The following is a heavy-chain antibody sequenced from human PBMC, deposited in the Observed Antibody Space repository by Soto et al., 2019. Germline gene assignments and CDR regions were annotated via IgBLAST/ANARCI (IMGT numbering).Heavy chain of an antibody. J-gene: IGHJ5*02. Sequence: PSETLSLTCTVSGGSISSYYWSWIRQPPGKGLEWIGYIYYSGSTSYNPSLKSRVTISVDTSKNQFSLKLSSVTAADTAVYYCASGYSYGYFDPWGQGTLVTVSS. V-gene: IGHV4-59*01. CDR2: IYYSGST. CDR1: GGSISSYY. CDR3: ASGYSYGYFDP. D-gene: IGHD5-18*01.